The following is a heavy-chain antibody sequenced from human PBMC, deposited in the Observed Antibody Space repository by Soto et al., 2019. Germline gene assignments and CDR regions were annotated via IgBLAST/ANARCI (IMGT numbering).Heavy chain of an antibody. V-gene: IGHV3-53*01. CDR1: GFSVSSIY. Sequence: GGSLRLSCAASGFSVSSIYMSWVRQAPGKGLEWVSVIYSGGSTYYADSAKGRFTISRDNFKNTLYLQMDSLRAEDTAVYYCAGESYYYDSSGYYYDRYFDCWGQGPLVTVSS. CDR3: AGESYYYDSSGYYYDRYFDC. D-gene: IGHD3-22*01. J-gene: IGHJ4*02. CDR2: IYSGGST.